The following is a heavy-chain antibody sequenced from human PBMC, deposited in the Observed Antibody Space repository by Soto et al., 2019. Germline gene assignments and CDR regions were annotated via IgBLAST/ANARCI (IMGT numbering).Heavy chain of an antibody. CDR3: ARVLSTSHYYYYGMDV. D-gene: IGHD2-2*01. J-gene: IGHJ6*02. V-gene: IGHV3-30-3*01. Sequence: GGSLRLSWAASGCTFSSYAMHWVRQAPGKGLEGVAVISYDGSNKYYADSVKGRFTISRDNSKNTLYLQMNSLRAEDTAVYYCARVLSTSHYYYYGMDVWGQGTTVTVS. CDR1: GCTFSSYA. CDR2: ISYDGSNK.